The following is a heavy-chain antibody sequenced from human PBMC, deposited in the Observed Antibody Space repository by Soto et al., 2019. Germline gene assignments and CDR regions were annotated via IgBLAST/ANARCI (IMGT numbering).Heavy chain of an antibody. CDR3: SXDXSFSRDYGNYYHYSGMDV. J-gene: IGHJ6*02. Sequence: ASVKVSCKASGYTFTRYAMHLVRQAPVQMLELIVWINAGNFNTKYSQKFQGRFTITMYTSAITSYIELSSLRSEDTAVYYCSXDXSFSRDYGNYYHYSGMDVWGQGTTVTVSS. CDR2: INAGNFNT. CDR1: GYTFTRYA. V-gene: IGHV1-3*01. D-gene: IGHD4-17*01.